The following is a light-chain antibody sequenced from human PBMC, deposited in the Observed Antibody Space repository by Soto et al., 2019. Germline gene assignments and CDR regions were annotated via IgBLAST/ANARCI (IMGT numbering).Light chain of an antibody. CDR3: SSYTTTSTQV. J-gene: IGLJ2*01. CDR1: SSDVGGYNF. Sequence: QSALTQPASVSESPGQSVTISCTGTSSDVGGYNFVSWYQQHPGKAPKLIIYDVSDRPPGVSDRFSASKSGNTASLSISGLQAEDEADYYCSSYTTTSTQVFGGGTKVTVL. V-gene: IGLV2-14*01. CDR2: DVS.